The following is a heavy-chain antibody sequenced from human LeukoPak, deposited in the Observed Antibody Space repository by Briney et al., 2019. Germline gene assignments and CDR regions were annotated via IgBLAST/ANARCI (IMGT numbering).Heavy chain of an antibody. D-gene: IGHD3-22*01. CDR1: GGTFSSYA. Sequence: SVKVSCKASGGTFSSYAISWVRQAPGQGLEWMGRIIPIFGIANYAQKFQGRVTITADKSTSTAYMELSSLGSEDTAVYYCAREEGDYYDSSGYYLDYRGQGTLVTVSS. V-gene: IGHV1-69*04. J-gene: IGHJ4*02. CDR3: AREEGDYYDSSGYYLDY. CDR2: IIPIFGIA.